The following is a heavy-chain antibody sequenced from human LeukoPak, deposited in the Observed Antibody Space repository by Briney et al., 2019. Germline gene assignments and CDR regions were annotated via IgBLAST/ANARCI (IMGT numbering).Heavy chain of an antibody. J-gene: IGHJ6*03. CDR2: IYYSGST. Sequence: PSATLSLTCTVSGGSISTYYWSWIRQPPGKGLEWIAYIYYSGSTHYNPSLKSRVNISIHTFKNQFYLKLSCVTAEDTAVYYCARLKYYYGSGSYLPYYYMDVWGKGITVTVSS. CDR3: ARLKYYYGSGSYLPYYYMDV. D-gene: IGHD3-10*01. V-gene: IGHV4-59*08. CDR1: GGSISTYY.